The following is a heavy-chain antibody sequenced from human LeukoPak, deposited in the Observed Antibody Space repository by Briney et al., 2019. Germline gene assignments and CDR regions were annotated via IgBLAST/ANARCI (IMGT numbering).Heavy chain of an antibody. CDR1: GGSISGYY. CDR2: IYTDGGT. V-gene: IGHV4-4*07. CDR3: ARRVSEFAPTLRNGENWFDP. Sequence: SETLSLTYSASGGSISGYYWNWIRQPAGKGLEWIGRIYTDGGTIYNPSLKSRVTMSVDTSKNQCSLKLTSVTAADTAVYYCARRVSEFAPTLRNGENWFDPWGRGTLVSVSS. J-gene: IGHJ5*02. D-gene: IGHD1-14*01.